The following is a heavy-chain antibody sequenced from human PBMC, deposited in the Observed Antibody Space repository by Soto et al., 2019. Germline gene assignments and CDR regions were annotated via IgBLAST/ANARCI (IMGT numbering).Heavy chain of an antibody. Sequence: QVQLMESGGGVVQPGRSLRLSCAASGFMFRTYHMHWVRQAPGKGLEWVAFVSYDGRDQQYADSVRGRFTISRDNSNNILYLQMSSLRPDDTAIYYCAQDRVYTGDLESWGQGTVVTVSP. V-gene: IGHV3-30*18. CDR1: GFMFRTYH. CDR2: VSYDGRDQ. D-gene: IGHD3-16*01. J-gene: IGHJ4*02. CDR3: AQDRVYTGDLES.